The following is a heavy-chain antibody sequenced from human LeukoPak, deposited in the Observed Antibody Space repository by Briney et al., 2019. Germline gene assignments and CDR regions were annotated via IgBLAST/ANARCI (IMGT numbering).Heavy chain of an antibody. Sequence: GGSLRLSCAASGFTFSSYAMSWVRQAPGKGLERVSAISGSGGSTYYADSVKGRFTIFRDNSKNTLYLQMNSLRAEDTAVYYCAKPAGYYYYYGMDVWGQGTTVTVSS. J-gene: IGHJ6*02. CDR1: GFTFSSYA. CDR3: AKPAGYYYYYGMDV. D-gene: IGHD2-15*01. V-gene: IGHV3-23*01. CDR2: ISGSGGST.